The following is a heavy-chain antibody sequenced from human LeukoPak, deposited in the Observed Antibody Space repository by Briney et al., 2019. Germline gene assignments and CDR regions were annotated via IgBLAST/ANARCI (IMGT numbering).Heavy chain of an antibody. Sequence: GESLKISCQASGYTFTNYWIGWVRQMPGKGLEWMGIIYPGDSDTKYSPSFQGQVTITADKSISAAYLQWSSLRASDTALYYCAKLRWPEGDRSSFDYWGQGTLVTVSS. CDR3: AKLRWPEGDRSSFDY. CDR1: GYTFTNYW. CDR2: IYPGDSDT. J-gene: IGHJ4*02. D-gene: IGHD4-23*01. V-gene: IGHV5-51*01.